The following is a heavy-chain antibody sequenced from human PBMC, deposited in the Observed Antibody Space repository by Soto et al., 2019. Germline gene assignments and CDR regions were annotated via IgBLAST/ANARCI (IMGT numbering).Heavy chain of an antibody. D-gene: IGHD3-10*01. Sequence: AGGSLRLSCAASGFTFSSYGMHWVRQAPGKGLEWVAVIWYDGSNKYYADSVKGRFTISRDNSKNTLYLQMNSLRAEDTAVYYCARVGGDVITMVLWGQGTLVTVSS. CDR2: IWYDGSNK. CDR3: ARVGGDVITMVL. J-gene: IGHJ4*02. CDR1: GFTFSSYG. V-gene: IGHV3-33*01.